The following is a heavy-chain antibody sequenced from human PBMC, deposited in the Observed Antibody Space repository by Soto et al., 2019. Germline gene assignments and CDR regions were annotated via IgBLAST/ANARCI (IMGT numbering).Heavy chain of an antibody. V-gene: IGHV3-23*01. CDR1: GFTFSSYA. D-gene: IGHD3-10*01. J-gene: IGHJ4*02. CDR2: ISGSGGST. CDR3: AKYYYGSGSYRAYFDY. Sequence: GGSLRLSCAASGFTFSSYAMSWVRQAPGKGLEWVSAISGSGGSTYYADSVKGRFTISRDNSKNTLYLQMNSLRAEDTAVYYCAKYYYGSGSYRAYFDYWGQGTLVTVSS.